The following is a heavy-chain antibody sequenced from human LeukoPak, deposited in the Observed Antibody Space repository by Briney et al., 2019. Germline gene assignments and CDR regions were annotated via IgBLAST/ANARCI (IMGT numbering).Heavy chain of an antibody. CDR1: GFTFSSYG. D-gene: IGHD6-19*01. CDR3: AKTQYSTYSSGPRRDGAFDI. Sequence: RGSLRLSCAAPGFTFSSYGMSSVRQAPGKRLEWVSALSGTGGSTYYADSVKCRFTISRDNSKNALYLQMNSLRAEDTAVYYCAKTQYSTYSSGPRRDGAFDIWGQGTMVTVSS. V-gene: IGHV3-23*01. J-gene: IGHJ3*02. CDR2: LSGTGGST.